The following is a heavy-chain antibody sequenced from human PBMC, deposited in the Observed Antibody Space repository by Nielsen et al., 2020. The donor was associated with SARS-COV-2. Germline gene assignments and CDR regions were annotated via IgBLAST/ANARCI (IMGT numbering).Heavy chain of an antibody. CDR2: FYYSGST. CDR3: ARDSPWATGTDPGFDP. V-gene: IGHV4-59*01. CDR1: GGSISTYY. D-gene: IGHD1-1*01. Sequence: SETLSLTCTVFGGSISTYYWSWIRQPPGKGLEWIGYFYYSGSTNYNPSLKSRVTISVDTSKNQFSLKLSSVTAADTAVYYCARDSPWATGTDPGFDPWGQGTLVTVSS. J-gene: IGHJ5*02.